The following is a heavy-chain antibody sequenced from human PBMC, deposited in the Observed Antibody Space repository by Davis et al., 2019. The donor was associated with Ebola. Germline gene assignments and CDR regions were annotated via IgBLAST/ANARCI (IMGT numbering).Heavy chain of an antibody. Sequence: GESLKISCAASGFTFSGSAMHWVRQASGKGLEWVGRIRSKANSYATAYAASVKGRFTISRDDSKNTAYLQMNSLKTEDTAVYYCVGGRWLIWGQGTMVTVSS. CDR2: IRSKANSYAT. J-gene: IGHJ3*02. CDR1: GFTFSGSA. V-gene: IGHV3-73*01. CDR3: VGGRWLI. D-gene: IGHD5-24*01.